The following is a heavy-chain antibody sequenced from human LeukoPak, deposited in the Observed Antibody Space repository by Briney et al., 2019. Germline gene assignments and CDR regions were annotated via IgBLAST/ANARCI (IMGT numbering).Heavy chain of an antibody. CDR3: ARHRYYYDSSGYYPEAFDY. CDR2: INHSGST. V-gene: IGHV4-39*01. D-gene: IGHD3-22*01. Sequence: SETLSLTCTVSGGSISSSSYYWSWIRRPPGKGLEWIGEINHSGSTNYNPSLKSRVTISVDTSKNQFSLKLSSVTAADTAVYYCARHRYYYDSSGYYPEAFDYWGQGTLVTVSS. CDR1: GGSISSSSYY. J-gene: IGHJ4*02.